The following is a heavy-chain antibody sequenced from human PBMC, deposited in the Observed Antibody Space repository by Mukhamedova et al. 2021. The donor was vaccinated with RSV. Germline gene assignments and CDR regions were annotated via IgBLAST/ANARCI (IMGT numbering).Heavy chain of an antibody. J-gene: IGHJ6*02. Sequence: GYADSVKGRFTISRDNAKNFLYLQMNSLRAEDTALYYCAKDGFNGDYYYYVMDVWGQGTTVTVSS. V-gene: IGHV3-9*01. D-gene: IGHD4-17*01. CDR3: AKDGFNGDYYYYVMDV.